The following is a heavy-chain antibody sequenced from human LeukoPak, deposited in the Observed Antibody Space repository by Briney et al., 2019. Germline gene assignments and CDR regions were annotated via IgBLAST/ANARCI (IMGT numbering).Heavy chain of an antibody. CDR3: ARGDSSGYYSPYDY. D-gene: IGHD3-22*01. CDR1: GFTVSSNY. J-gene: IGHJ4*02. V-gene: IGHV3-66*01. Sequence: GGSLRLSCAASGFTVSSNYMSWVRQAPGKGLEWVSAIYSGGSTYYADSVKGRFTISRDNSKNTLYLQMNSLRAGDTAVYYCARGDSSGYYSPYDYWGQGTLVTVSS. CDR2: IYSGGST.